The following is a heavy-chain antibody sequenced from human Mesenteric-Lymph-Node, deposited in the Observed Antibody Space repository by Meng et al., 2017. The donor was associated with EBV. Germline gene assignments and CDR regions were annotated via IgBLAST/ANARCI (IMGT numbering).Heavy chain of an antibody. CDR1: GYTFTSYD. Sequence: QVPLVLSGVEVKKPGSSVKFSCKASGYTFTSYDINWVRQATGQGLEWMGWMNPNSGATGSTQKFQGRVTMTRNTSISTAYMELNSLTSEDTAVYYCSRDSIYNGQDSWGQGTLVTVSS. CDR3: SRDSIYNGQDS. V-gene: IGHV1-8*01. CDR2: MNPNSGAT. D-gene: IGHD5-24*01. J-gene: IGHJ4*02.